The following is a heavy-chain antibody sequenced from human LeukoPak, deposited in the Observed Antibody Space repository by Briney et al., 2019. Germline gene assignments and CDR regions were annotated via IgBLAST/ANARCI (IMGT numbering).Heavy chain of an antibody. Sequence: SDTLSLTCTVSGGSISSYYWSWIRQPPGEGLEWIGYIYYSGSTNYNPSLKSRVTISVDRSKNQFSLKLSSVTAADTAVYYCARDQLRVGAIVFYYGMDVWGQGTTVTVSS. CDR1: GGSISSYY. CDR3: ARDQLRVGAIVFYYGMDV. V-gene: IGHV4-59*01. D-gene: IGHD1-26*01. CDR2: IYYSGST. J-gene: IGHJ6*02.